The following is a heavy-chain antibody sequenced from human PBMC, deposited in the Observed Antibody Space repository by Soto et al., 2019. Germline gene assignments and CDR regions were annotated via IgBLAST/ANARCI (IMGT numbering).Heavy chain of an antibody. CDR3: ARVRPGCAFDI. V-gene: IGHV3-74*01. CDR1: GFTFSSYW. CDR2: INSDGSST. D-gene: IGHD6-19*01. Sequence: PGGSLRLSWVASGFTFSSYWMHWVRQAPGKGLVWVSRINSDGSSTSYADSVKGRFTISRDNAKNTLYLQMNSLRAEDTAVYYCARVRPGCAFDIRGQGTIVTVSS. J-gene: IGHJ3*02.